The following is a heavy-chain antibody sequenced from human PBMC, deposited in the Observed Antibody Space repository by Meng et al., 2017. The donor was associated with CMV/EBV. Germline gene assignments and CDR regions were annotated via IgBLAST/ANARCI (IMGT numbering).Heavy chain of an antibody. J-gene: IGHJ4*02. CDR3: AREPVSSY. CDR1: GFSLTGYW. V-gene: IGHV3-74*01. CDR2: ISSDGSAT. D-gene: IGHD3-16*01. Sequence: GGSLRLSCVASGFSLTGYWMHWVRQTPGTGLVWLSSISSDGSATRFADSVKGRFIISRDNAKNTLYLQMDSLRAEDTAVYYCAREPVSSYWGQGTLVTVSS.